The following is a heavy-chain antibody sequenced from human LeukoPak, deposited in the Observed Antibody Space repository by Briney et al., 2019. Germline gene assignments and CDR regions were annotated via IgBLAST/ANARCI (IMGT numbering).Heavy chain of an antibody. CDR2: ISAYNGNT. Sequence: GSVKVSCKASGYTFTSYGISWVRQAPGQGLEWMGWISAYNGNTNYAQKLQGRVTMTTDTSTSTAYMELRSLRSDDTAVYYCARDRVVGATKSYYYYMDVWGKGTTVTVSS. D-gene: IGHD1-26*01. V-gene: IGHV1-18*01. CDR1: GYTFTSYG. J-gene: IGHJ6*03. CDR3: ARDRVVGATKSYYYYMDV.